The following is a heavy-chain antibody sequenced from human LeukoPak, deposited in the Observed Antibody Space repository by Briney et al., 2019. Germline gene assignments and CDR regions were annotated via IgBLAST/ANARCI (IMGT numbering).Heavy chain of an antibody. Sequence: GGSLRLSCAASGFTVSSNYMSWVRQAPGKGLEWVSVLYSDGTTYYADSVKGRFTISRDNSKNMLYLQMNNLRAEDTAVYYCAKGSSSSRPYYFDYWGQGTLVTVSS. D-gene: IGHD6-13*01. V-gene: IGHV3-53*01. J-gene: IGHJ4*02. CDR2: LYSDGTT. CDR3: AKGSSSSRPYYFDY. CDR1: GFTVSSNY.